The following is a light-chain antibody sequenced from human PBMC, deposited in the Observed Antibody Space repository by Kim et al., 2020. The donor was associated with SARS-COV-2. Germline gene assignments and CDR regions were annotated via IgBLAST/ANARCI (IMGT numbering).Light chain of an antibody. V-gene: IGKV3-11*02. CDR3: QQRDSWPPAVS. J-gene: IGKJ4*01. CDR1: RSIDTT. Sequence: SGEIATLSSRTGRSIDTTLSWYHHKPGQAPRLLLYDAAISATAVTDRFCGGWSGREFSLTISSLEPEDFLTFYCQQRDSWPPAVSFGGGTQVEIK. CDR2: DAA.